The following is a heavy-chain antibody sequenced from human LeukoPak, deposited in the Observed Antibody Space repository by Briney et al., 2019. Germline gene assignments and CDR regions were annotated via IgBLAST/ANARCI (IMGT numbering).Heavy chain of an antibody. Sequence: GGSLRLSCAASGFTFSSYAMSWVRQAPGKGLEWVSAISGSGGSTYYADSVKVRFTISRDNSKNTLYLQMNSLRAEDTAVYYCAKKPVAGTFCFQHWGQGTLVTVSS. D-gene: IGHD6-19*01. J-gene: IGHJ1*01. CDR2: ISGSGGST. CDR1: GFTFSSYA. V-gene: IGHV3-23*01. CDR3: AKKPVAGTFCFQH.